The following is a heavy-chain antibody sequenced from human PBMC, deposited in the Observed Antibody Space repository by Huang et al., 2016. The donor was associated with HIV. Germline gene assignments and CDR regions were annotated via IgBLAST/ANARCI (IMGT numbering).Heavy chain of an antibody. CDR3: ARSSGELGAPHN. V-gene: IGHV3-11*01. CDR2: SSSSGSDK. D-gene: IGHD1-26*01. CDR1: GFTFSDYY. J-gene: IGHJ4*02. Sequence: QVQLVESGGGLVKPGGSLRLSCAASGFTFSDYYMSWIRQATGKRLEWVSYSSSSGSDKYYTDSVKGRFTISRDNAKNSLYLQMNSLRAEDTAVYYCARSSGELGAPHNWGQGTLVTVSS.